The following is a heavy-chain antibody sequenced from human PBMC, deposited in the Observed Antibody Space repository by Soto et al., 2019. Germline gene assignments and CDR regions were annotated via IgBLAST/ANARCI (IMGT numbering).Heavy chain of an antibody. CDR1: GFTFSSYG. Sequence: GGSLRLSCAASGFTFSSYGMHWVRQAPGKGLEWVAVIWYDGSNKYYADSVKGRFTISRDNSKNTLYLQMNSLRAEDTAVYYCARGRLYDSSGYYYPLDYWGQGTLVTVSS. V-gene: IGHV3-33*01. CDR3: ARGRLYDSSGYYYPLDY. J-gene: IGHJ4*02. CDR2: IWYDGSNK. D-gene: IGHD3-22*01.